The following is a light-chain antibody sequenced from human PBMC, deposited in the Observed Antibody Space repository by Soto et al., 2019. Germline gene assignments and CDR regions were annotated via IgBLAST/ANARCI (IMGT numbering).Light chain of an antibody. CDR3: QQYNNWLLYT. CDR1: QSVSSN. Sequence: EIVMTQSPATLSVSPGERATLSCRASQSVSSNLAWYQLQPGQAPRLLIYGASTRATGIPARFSGSGSGTEFTLTISSLQSEDFAVYYCQQYNNWLLYTFGQGTKLEIK. CDR2: GAS. J-gene: IGKJ2*01. V-gene: IGKV3-15*01.